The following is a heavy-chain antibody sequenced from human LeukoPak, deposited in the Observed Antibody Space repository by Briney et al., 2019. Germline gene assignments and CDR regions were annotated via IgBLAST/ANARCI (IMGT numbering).Heavy chain of an antibody. CDR1: GFTFSSYA. D-gene: IGHD3-10*01. CDR3: ATTGYYGSGSYYSDAFYI. V-gene: IGHV3-23*01. CDR2: ISGSGGST. Sequence: GGSLRLSCAASGFTFSSYAMSWVRQAPGKGLEWVSAISGSGGSTYYADSVKGRFTISRDNSKNTLYLQMNSLRAEDTAVYYCATTGYYGSGSYYSDAFYIWGQGTMVTVSS. J-gene: IGHJ3*02.